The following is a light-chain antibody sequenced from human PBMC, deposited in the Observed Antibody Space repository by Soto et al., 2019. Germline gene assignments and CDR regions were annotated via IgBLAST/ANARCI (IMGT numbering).Light chain of an antibody. CDR1: SSDVGNDNF. CDR3: SSYTTIYTLFFV. Sequence: QSALAQPASVSGSPGQSITISCTGTSSDVGNDNFVSWYQHHPGKAPTRIIYAVSYRHPGVHHRFSGSKSGNTASLTISGLQSEGVADYYCSSYTTIYTLFFVVGNGPKVTVL. J-gene: IGLJ1*01. CDR2: AVS. V-gene: IGLV2-14*01.